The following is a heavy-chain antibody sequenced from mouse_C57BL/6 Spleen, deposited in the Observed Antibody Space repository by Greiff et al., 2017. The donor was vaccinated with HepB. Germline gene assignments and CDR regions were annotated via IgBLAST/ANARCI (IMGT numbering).Heavy chain of an antibody. CDR3: TTWIVTFAY. CDR2: IDPENGDT. Sequence: VQLQQSGAELVRPGASVKLSCTASGFNIKDDYMHWVKQRPEQGLEWIGWIDPENGDTEYASKFQGKATITADTSSNTAYLQLSSLTSEDTAVYYCTTWIVTFAYWGQGTLVTVSA. D-gene: IGHD2-1*01. V-gene: IGHV14-4*01. J-gene: IGHJ3*01. CDR1: GFNIKDDY.